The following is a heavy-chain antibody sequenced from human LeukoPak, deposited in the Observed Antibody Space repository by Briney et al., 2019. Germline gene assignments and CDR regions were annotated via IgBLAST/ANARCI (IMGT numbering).Heavy chain of an antibody. D-gene: IGHD3-3*01. J-gene: IGHJ3*02. CDR3: ARDGTYYDFWSGYYSSYDAFDI. Sequence: YYADSVKGRFTISRDNSKNTLYLQMNSLRAEDTAVYYCARDGTYYDFWSGYYSSYDAFDIWGQGTMVTVSS. V-gene: IGHV3-23*01.